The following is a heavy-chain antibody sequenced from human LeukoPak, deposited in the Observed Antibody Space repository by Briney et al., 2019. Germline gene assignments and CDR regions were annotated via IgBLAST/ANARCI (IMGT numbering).Heavy chain of an antibody. Sequence: GASVKVSCKASGGTFSSYAISWVRQAPGQGLEWMGGIIPIFGTANYAQKFQGRVTITADESTSTAYMELSSLRSEDTAVYYCAVIPGYNWNDGLRDYWGQGTLVTVSS. V-gene: IGHV1-69*13. D-gene: IGHD1-1*01. J-gene: IGHJ4*02. CDR1: GGTFSSYA. CDR3: AVIPGYNWNDGLRDY. CDR2: IIPIFGTA.